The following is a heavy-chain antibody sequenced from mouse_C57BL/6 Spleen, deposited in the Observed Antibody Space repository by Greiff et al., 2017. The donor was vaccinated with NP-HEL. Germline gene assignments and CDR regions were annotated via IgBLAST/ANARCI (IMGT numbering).Heavy chain of an antibody. CDR3: ARGGVTIKESPDY. D-gene: IGHD2-5*01. J-gene: IGHJ2*01. Sequence: QVQLQQPGAELVRPGSSVKLSCKASGYTFTSYWMHWVKQRPIQGLEWIGNIDPSDSETHYNQKFKDKATLTVDKSSSTAYMQLSSLTSEDSAVYFCARGGVTIKESPDYWGQGTTLTVSS. CDR2: IDPSDSET. CDR1: GYTFTSYW. V-gene: IGHV1-52*01.